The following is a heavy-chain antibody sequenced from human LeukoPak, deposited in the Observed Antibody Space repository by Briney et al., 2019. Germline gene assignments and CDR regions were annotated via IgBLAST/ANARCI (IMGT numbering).Heavy chain of an antibody. D-gene: IGHD3-3*01. CDR3: AREGTIFGVDYYYYGMDV. V-gene: IGHV3-33*01. CDR1: GFTFSSYG. Sequence: PGRSLRLSCAASGFTFSSYGMHWVRQAPGKGLEWVAVIWYDGSNKYYADSVKGRFTISRDNSKNTLYLQMNSLRAEDTAAYYCAREGTIFGVDYYYYGMDVWGQGTTVTVSS. CDR2: IWYDGSNK. J-gene: IGHJ6*02.